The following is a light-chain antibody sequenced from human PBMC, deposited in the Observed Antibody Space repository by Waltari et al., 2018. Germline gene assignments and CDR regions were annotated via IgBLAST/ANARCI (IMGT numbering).Light chain of an antibody. CDR1: QGISSY. V-gene: IGKV1-9*01. Sequence: DIQLTQSPSSLSASVGDRGTITCRASQGISSYLAWYQQKPGKAPKLLIYKASSLQSGVPSRFSGSGSGTEFTLTISSLQPEDFAVYYCQQRNSYPLTFGPGTKLDIK. CDR2: KAS. CDR3: QQRNSYPLT. J-gene: IGKJ3*01.